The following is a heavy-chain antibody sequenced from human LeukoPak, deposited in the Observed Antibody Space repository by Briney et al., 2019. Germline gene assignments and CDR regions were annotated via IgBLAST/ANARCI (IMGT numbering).Heavy chain of an antibody. D-gene: IGHD4-17*01. CDR2: ISSNGGST. Sequence: GGSLRLSCSASGFTFSSSAMHWVRQAPGKGLEYVSAISSNGGSTHYADSVKGRFTISRDNSKNTLYLQMNSLRAEDTAVYYCAKDYGDEGAYFDYWGQGTLVTVSS. V-gene: IGHV3-64*04. CDR1: GFTFSSSA. CDR3: AKDYGDEGAYFDY. J-gene: IGHJ4*02.